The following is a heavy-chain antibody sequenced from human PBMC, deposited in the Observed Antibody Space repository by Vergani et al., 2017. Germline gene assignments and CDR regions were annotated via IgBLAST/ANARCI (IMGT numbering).Heavy chain of an antibody. CDR3: ASDTHSGQRADR. CDR2: IHYSENT. V-gene: IGHV4-59*11. J-gene: IGHJ5*02. D-gene: IGHD6-19*01. Sequence: QVQLQESGPGLVKSSETLSLTCSVSFDSIRNLYCNWIRQPPGKGLEWIGSIHYSENTNYNPYLKTRVTISVDTSKNQFSLTLTSVTAADTAVYYCASDTHSGQRADRWGQGTRVIVSS. CDR1: FDSIRNLY.